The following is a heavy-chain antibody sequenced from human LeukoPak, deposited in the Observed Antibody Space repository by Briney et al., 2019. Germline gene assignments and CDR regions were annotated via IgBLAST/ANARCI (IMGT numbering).Heavy chain of an antibody. CDR1: GYSFTSYW. Sequence: GESLKISCKGSGYSFTSYWIGWARQMPGKGLDWMGIIYPGDSKTKYSPSFQGQVTISADKSISTAYLQWSSLKASDTAMYFCATSESQTKFDYWGQGTQVIVSS. CDR2: IYPGDSKT. D-gene: IGHD1/OR15-1a*01. V-gene: IGHV5-51*01. CDR3: ATSESQTKFDY. J-gene: IGHJ4*02.